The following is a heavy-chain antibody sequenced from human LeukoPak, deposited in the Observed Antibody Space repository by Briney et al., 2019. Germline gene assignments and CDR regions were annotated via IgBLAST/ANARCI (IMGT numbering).Heavy chain of an antibody. CDR2: IWYDESNK. CDR3: AKTGTYDAFDI. Sequence: GGSLRLSCAASGFTFSKYGMHWVRQAPGKGLEWVAVIWYDESNKDYADSVKGRFTISRDNSKNTLYLQMNSLRAEDTAVYYCAKTGTYDAFDIWGQGTMVTVSS. J-gene: IGHJ3*02. V-gene: IGHV3-30*02. CDR1: GFTFSKYG. D-gene: IGHD1-1*01.